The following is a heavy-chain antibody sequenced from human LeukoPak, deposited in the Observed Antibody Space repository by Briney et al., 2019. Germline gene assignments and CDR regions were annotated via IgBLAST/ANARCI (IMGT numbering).Heavy chain of an antibody. V-gene: IGHV3-7*01. CDR3: ARLGEKADFDY. Sequence: GGSLRLSCAASGFTFSSYWMSWVRQAPGKGLEWVANIKQDGSESYSVDSVKGRFTFSRDNAKNSLYLQINSLRAEDTAVYYCARLGEKADFDYWGQGTLVTVSS. CDR1: GFTFSSYW. J-gene: IGHJ4*02. CDR2: IKQDGSES. D-gene: IGHD3-16*01.